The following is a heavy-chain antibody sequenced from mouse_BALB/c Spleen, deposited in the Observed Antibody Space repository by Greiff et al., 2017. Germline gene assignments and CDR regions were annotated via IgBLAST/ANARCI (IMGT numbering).Heavy chain of an antibody. CDR2: ISYSGST. Sequence: EVQLVESGPGLVKPSQSLSLTCTVTGYSITSDYAWNWIRQFPGNKLEWMGYISYSGSTSYNPSLKSRISITRDTSKNQFFLQLNSVTTEDTATYYCARSTTATFDVWGAGTTVTVSS. V-gene: IGHV3-2*02. CDR1: GYSITSDYA. J-gene: IGHJ1*01. CDR3: ARSTTATFDV. D-gene: IGHD1-2*01.